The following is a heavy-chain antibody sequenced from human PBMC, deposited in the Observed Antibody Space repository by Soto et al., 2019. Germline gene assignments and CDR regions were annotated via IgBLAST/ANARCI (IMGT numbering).Heavy chain of an antibody. J-gene: IGHJ3*02. V-gene: IGHV1-18*01. D-gene: IGHD3-22*01. CDR3: ARHKPTMIALGDAFDI. CDR2: ISAYNGNT. CDR1: GYTFTSYG. Sequence: QVQLVQSGAEVKKPGASVKVSCKASGYTFTSYGISWVRQAPGQGLEWMGWISAYNGNTNYAQKLQGRVTMTTDTATSTAYMELRSLRSDDTAVYYCARHKPTMIALGDAFDIWGQGTMVTVSS.